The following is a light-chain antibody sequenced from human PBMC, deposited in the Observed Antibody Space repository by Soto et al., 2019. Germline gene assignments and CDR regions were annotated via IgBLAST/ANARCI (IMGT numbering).Light chain of an antibody. CDR2: SAS. CDR3: QQSFSVPIT. V-gene: IGKV1-39*01. J-gene: IGKJ5*01. CDR1: QSIAGY. Sequence: DIQMTQSPSSLSASVGDRVTITCRASQSIAGYLSWYQQRPGKAPKFLIYSASSLQRGVPSRFSGSGSGTDFSLNINGLQTEDFATYFCQQSFSVPITFGQGTRLEIK.